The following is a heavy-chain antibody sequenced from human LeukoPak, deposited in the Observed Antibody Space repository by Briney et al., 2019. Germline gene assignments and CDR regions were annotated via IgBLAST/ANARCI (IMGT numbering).Heavy chain of an antibody. CDR1: GYTFTSLD. D-gene: IGHD3-3*01. J-gene: IGHJ3*02. Sequence: ASVKVSCKASGYTFTSLDINWVRQAPGQGLEWMGWINPNSGGTNYAQKFQGRVTMTRDTSISTAYMELSRLRSDDTAVYYCAKGEWLFHCCNPIPIDIWGQGTMVTVSS. CDR3: AKGEWLFHCCNPIPIDI. V-gene: IGHV1-2*02. CDR2: INPNSGGT.